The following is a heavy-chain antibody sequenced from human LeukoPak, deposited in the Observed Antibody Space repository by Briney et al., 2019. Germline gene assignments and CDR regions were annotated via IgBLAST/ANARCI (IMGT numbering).Heavy chain of an antibody. D-gene: IGHD3-16*01. CDR2: ISWNSGSI. CDR1: GFTFDDYA. J-gene: IGHJ6*02. V-gene: IGHV3-9*01. Sequence: GGSLRLSCAASGFTFDDYAMHWVRQAPGKGLEWVSGISWNSGSIGYADSVKGRFTISRDNAKNSLYLQMNSLRAEDTALYYCAKDIGHVNYYYYGMDVWGQGTTVTVSS. CDR3: AKDIGHVNYYYYGMDV.